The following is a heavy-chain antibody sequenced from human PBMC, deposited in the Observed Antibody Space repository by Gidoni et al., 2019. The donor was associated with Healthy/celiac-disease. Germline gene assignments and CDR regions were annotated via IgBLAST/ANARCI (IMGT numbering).Heavy chain of an antibody. CDR3: ARHEDSSSWYELGNDAFDI. CDR2: IYYSGST. Sequence: QLQLQESGPGLVKPSETLSLICTVSGGSISSSSYYWGWIRQPPGKGLEWIGSIYYSGSTYYNPALKSRVTISVDTSKNQFALKLSSVTAADTAVYYCARHEDSSSWYELGNDAFDIWGQGTMVTVSS. J-gene: IGHJ3*02. V-gene: IGHV4-39*01. CDR1: GGSISSSSYY. D-gene: IGHD6-13*01.